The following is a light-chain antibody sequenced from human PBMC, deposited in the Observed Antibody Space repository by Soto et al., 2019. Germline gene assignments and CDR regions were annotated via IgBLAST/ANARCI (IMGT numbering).Light chain of an antibody. CDR2: GAS. V-gene: IGKV3D-15*01. J-gene: IGKJ4*02. CDR3: QQYNIWPLT. CDR1: QSVNSH. Sequence: TQSPATLSLSPGESATLSCXTSQSVNSHLAWFQQKPGQAPRLLMYGASTRATGMPDRFSGSGSGTEFTLIISSLQSEDFAVYYCQQYNIWPLTFGGGTKVEIK.